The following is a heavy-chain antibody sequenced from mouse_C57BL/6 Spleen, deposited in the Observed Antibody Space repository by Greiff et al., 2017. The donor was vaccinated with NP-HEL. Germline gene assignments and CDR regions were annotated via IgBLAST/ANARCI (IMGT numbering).Heavy chain of an antibody. V-gene: IGHV1-82*01. D-gene: IGHD2-5*01. CDR3: ARRGDSNYVGFAY. J-gene: IGHJ3*01. CDR1: GYAFSSSW. Sequence: VQLQQSGPELVKPGASVKISCKASGYAFSSSWMNWVKQRPGKGLEWIGRIYPGDGDTNYNGKFKGKATLTADISSSTAYMQLSSLTSEDSAVYFCARRGDSNYVGFAYWGQGTLVTVSA. CDR2: IYPGDGDT.